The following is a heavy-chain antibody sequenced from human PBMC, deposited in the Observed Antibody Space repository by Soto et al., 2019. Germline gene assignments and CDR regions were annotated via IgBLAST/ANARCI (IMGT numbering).Heavy chain of an antibody. CDR3: ARVLVFYGGFDP. J-gene: IGHJ5*02. Sequence: QVQLVESGGGLVKPGGSLRLSCAASGFTFTDYYMSWIRQAPGKGLEWVSYISSSGSTIYYADSVKGRFTISRDNAKNSLYLKMNRRRAEETAVYYFARVLVFYGGFDPWGQGTLVTVSS. CDR2: ISSSGSTI. V-gene: IGHV3-11*01. CDR1: GFTFTDYY. D-gene: IGHD2-21*02.